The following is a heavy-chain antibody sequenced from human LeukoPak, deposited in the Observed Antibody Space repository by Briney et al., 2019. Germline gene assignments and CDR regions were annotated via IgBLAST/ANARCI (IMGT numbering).Heavy chain of an antibody. Sequence: GGSLRLSCAASGFTFSDYYMSWIRQAPGKGLQWVAFIRYDESHKYYIDSVKGRFTISRDNSKNTLYLQMNSLRADDTAVYYCAKDLDGDFSSWYGFDYWGQGTLVTVSS. D-gene: IGHD6-13*01. CDR3: AKDLDGDFSSWYGFDY. CDR1: GFTFSDYY. V-gene: IGHV3-30*02. CDR2: IRYDESHK. J-gene: IGHJ4*02.